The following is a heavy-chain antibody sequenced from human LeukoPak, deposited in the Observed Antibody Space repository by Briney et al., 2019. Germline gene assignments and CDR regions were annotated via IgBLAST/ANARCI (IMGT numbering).Heavy chain of an antibody. J-gene: IGHJ4*02. Sequence: GGSLRLSCAASGFTFSNAWMTWVRQAPGKGLEWVANTNEDGSEKNYVDSVKGRFTISRDNAQDSLYLQMNSLRAEDTAVYYCARDRGYSNFDYWGQGTLLTVSS. D-gene: IGHD4-11*01. CDR3: ARDRGYSNFDY. V-gene: IGHV3-7*01. CDR1: GFTFSNAW. CDR2: TNEDGSEK.